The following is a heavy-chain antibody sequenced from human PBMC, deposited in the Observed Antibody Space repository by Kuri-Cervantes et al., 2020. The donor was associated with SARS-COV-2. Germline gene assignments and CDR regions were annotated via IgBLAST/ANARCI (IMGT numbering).Heavy chain of an antibody. D-gene: IGHD3-10*01. Sequence: SETLSLTCTVSGGSISSYYWSWIRQPAGKGLEWIGRIYTSGSTNYNPSLKSRVTISVDTSKNQFSLKLSSVTAADTAVYYCARDKDGSGSLWFDPWGQGTLVTVSS. CDR1: GGSISSYY. V-gene: IGHV4-4*07. J-gene: IGHJ5*02. CDR3: ARDKDGSGSLWFDP. CDR2: IYTSGST.